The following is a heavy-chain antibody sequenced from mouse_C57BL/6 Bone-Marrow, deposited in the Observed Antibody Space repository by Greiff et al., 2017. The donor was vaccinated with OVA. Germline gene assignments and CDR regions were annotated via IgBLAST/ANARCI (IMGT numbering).Heavy chain of an antibody. J-gene: IGHJ4*01. D-gene: IGHD2-3*01. V-gene: IGHV14-3*01. Sequence: VHVKQSVAELVRPGASVKLSCTASGFNIKNTYMHWVKQRPEQGLEWIGRIDPANGNTKYAPKFQGKATITADTSSNTAYLQLSSLTSEDTAIYYCARGDGYWGGNAMDYWGQGTSVTVSS. CDR1: GFNIKNTY. CDR2: IDPANGNT. CDR3: ARGDGYWGGNAMDY.